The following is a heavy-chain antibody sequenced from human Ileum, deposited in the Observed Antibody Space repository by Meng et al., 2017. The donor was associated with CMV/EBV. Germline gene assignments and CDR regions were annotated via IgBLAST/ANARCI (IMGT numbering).Heavy chain of an antibody. V-gene: IGHV4-39*07. CDR1: GGSISSSSYY. CDR2: IYYSGST. Sequence: LRLSYTVSGGSISSSSYYWGWIRQPPGKGLEWIGSIYYSGSTYYNPSLKSRVTISVDTSKNQISLKLSSVTAADTAVYYCARVRSYYDILTGYYKGGDIDDWGQGTLVTVSS. D-gene: IGHD3-9*01. J-gene: IGHJ4*02. CDR3: ARVRSYYDILTGYYKGGDIDD.